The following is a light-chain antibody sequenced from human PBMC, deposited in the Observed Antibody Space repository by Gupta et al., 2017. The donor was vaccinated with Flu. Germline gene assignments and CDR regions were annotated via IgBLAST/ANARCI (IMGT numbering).Light chain of an antibody. CDR3: LQHNSLWT. V-gene: IGKV1-17*01. CDR1: QGIGND. CDR2: AAS. Sequence: DIQMTQSPSFLSASVGDRVTITCRASQGIGNDLGWYQQKPGKAPKRLIYAASSLQSGVPSRFSGSGSATEFTLTISSLEPEDFATYYCLQHNSLWTFGQGTKVEIK. J-gene: IGKJ1*01.